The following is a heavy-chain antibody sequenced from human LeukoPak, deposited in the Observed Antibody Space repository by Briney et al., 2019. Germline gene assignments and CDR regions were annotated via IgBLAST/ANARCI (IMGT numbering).Heavy chain of an antibody. Sequence: GGSLRLSCAASGFTVSSNYMNWVRQAPGKGLEWVAIISYDGSNEYYADSVKGRFTISRDNSKNTLYLQMNSLRAEDTAVYYCAKRPPKDAFDIWGQGTMVTVSS. CDR2: ISYDGSNE. V-gene: IGHV3-30*18. CDR3: AKRPPKDAFDI. J-gene: IGHJ3*02. CDR1: GFTVSSNY.